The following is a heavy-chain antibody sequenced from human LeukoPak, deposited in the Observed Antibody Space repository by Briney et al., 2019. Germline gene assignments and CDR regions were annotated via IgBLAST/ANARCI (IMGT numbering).Heavy chain of an antibody. CDR3: ARDLYRDSLPVSWFDP. CDR1: GFTFSSYS. D-gene: IGHD4-11*01. V-gene: IGHV3-21*04. Sequence: GGSLRHSCAASGFTFSSYSMNWVRQAPGKGLEWVSSISSSSSYIYYADSVKGRFTISRDNAKNSLYLQMNSLRAEDTAVYYCARDLYRDSLPVSWFDPWGQGTLVTVSS. J-gene: IGHJ5*02. CDR2: ISSSSSYI.